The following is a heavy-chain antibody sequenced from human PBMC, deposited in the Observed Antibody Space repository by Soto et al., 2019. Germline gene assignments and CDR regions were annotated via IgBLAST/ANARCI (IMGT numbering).Heavy chain of an antibody. J-gene: IGHJ6*02. Sequence: LQLQESGSGLVKPSQTLSLTCGVSGGSINSGDYAWSWIRQPPGKGLEWMGYIYHSGSTYYDQFVKSRVTILLDRSKNQFSLKLSSVTAADTAVYYCAGIRISAAGGGLEVWGQGTTVTVSS. CDR1: GGSINSGDYA. V-gene: IGHV4-30-2*01. CDR2: IYHSGST. CDR3: AGIRISAAGGGLEV. D-gene: IGHD6-13*01.